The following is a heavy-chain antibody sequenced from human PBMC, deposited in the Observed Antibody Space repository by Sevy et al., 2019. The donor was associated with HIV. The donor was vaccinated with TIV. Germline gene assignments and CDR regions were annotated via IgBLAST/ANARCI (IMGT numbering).Heavy chain of an antibody. CDR2: ISYDGSNK. CDR1: GFTFSNYA. V-gene: IGHV3-30*18. CDR3: AKDYRVLLITTIDY. D-gene: IGHD3-22*01. J-gene: IGHJ4*02. Sequence: GGYLRLSCSASGFTFSNYAMHWVRQAPGKGLEWVGFISYDGSNKYYVDSVKGRFTISRDNGNNTLYLQMNSLGAEDTAVYYCAKDYRVLLITTIDYWGQGTLVTVSS.